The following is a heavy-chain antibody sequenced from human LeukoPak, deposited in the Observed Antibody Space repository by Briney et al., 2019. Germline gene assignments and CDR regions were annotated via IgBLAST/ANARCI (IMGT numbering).Heavy chain of an antibody. Sequence: GGSLRLSCASSGFTFSDYVMSWVRQAPGKGLEWVSAISGSGGSTYYADSVKGRFTISRDNSKNTLYLQMNSLRAEDTAVYYCAKVITFGGVIVPPFDYWGQGTLVTVSS. CDR3: AKVITFGGVIVPPFDY. CDR2: ISGSGGST. D-gene: IGHD3-16*02. J-gene: IGHJ4*02. V-gene: IGHV3-23*01. CDR1: GFTFSDYV.